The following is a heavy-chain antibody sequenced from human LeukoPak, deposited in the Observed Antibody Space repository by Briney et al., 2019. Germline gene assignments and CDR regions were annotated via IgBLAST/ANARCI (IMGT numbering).Heavy chain of an antibody. CDR2: IIPILGTA. J-gene: IGHJ3*02. CDR1: GGTFSSYA. Sequence: ASVKVSCKASGGTFSSYAISWLRQAPGQGLEWMGGIIPILGTAHYAQKFQGRVTITTDESTSTAYMELSSLRSEDTAVYYCARDDYNSASAFDIWGQGTMVTVSS. V-gene: IGHV1-69*05. CDR3: ARDDYNSASAFDI. D-gene: IGHD4-11*01.